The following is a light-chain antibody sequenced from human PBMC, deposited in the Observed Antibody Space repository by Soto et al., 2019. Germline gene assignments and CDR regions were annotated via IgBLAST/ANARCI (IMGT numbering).Light chain of an antibody. CDR2: EDS. CDR1: SSDVGNYNL. J-gene: IGLJ1*01. Sequence: QSALAQPASVSGSPGQSITISCTGTSSDVGNYNLVSWYQQHPGKAPKLMIYEDSKRPSGVSNRFSGSKSGSTAYLTISGLQAEDEADYYCCSYAGSGTYVFGTGTRSPS. V-gene: IGLV2-23*01. CDR3: CSYAGSGTYV.